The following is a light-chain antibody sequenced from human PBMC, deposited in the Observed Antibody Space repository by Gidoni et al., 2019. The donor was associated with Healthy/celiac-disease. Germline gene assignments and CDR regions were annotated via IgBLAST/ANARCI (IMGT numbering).Light chain of an antibody. CDR3: CSYARR. Sequence: QSALTQPRSVSGSPGQSVTISCTGTSSDVGGYNYVSWYQQHPGKAPKLMIYDVSKRPSGVPDRFSGSKSGNTASLTISGLQAEDEADYYCCSYARRFGGGTKLTVL. J-gene: IGLJ3*02. V-gene: IGLV2-11*01. CDR1: SSDVGGYNY. CDR2: DVS.